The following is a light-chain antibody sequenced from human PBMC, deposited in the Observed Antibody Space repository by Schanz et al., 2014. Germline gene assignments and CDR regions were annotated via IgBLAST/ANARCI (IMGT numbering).Light chain of an antibody. V-gene: IGLV2-14*02. CDR3: SSYTSSSTVV. CDR1: SSDVGNYNL. CDR2: EGS. Sequence: QSALTQPASVSGSPGESITISCTGTSSDVGNYNLVSWYQQDAGKAPKLIIYEGSKRPSGVSHRFSGSKSGSTASLTISGLQAEDEADYYCSSYTSSSTVVFGGGTKLTVL. J-gene: IGLJ2*01.